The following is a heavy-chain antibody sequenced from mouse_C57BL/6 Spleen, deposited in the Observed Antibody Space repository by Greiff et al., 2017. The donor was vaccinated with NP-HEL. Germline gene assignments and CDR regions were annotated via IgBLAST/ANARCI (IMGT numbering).Heavy chain of an antibody. V-gene: IGHV1-52*01. Sequence: QVQLQQPGAELVRPGSSVKLSCKASGYTFTSYWMHWVKQRPIQGLEWIGNIDPSDSETHYNQKFKDKATLTVDKSSSTAYMQLSSLTSEDSAVYYCARGGFGLEDYIDVWGTGTTGTVSS. J-gene: IGHJ1*03. D-gene: IGHD2-4*01. CDR1: GYTFTSYW. CDR3: ARGGFGLEDYIDV. CDR2: IDPSDSET.